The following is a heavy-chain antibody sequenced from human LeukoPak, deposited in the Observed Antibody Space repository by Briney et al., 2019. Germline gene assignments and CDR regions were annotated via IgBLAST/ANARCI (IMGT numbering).Heavy chain of an antibody. J-gene: IGHJ4*02. CDR3: ARKENVYYYFDY. CDR1: GYSITSSSW. V-gene: IGHV4-28*01. D-gene: IGHD3-10*01. Sequence: PSETLSLTCVVSGYSITSSSWWGWIRQPPGKGLEWIGYIYHSGTTYYNPSLQSRVTMSVDTSKNQFSLKLSSVTAVDTAVYYCARKENVYYYFDYWGQGTLVTVSS. CDR2: IYHSGTT.